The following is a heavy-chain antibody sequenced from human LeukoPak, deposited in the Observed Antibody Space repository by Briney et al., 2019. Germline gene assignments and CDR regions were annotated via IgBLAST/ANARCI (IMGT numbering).Heavy chain of an antibody. CDR1: GYSISSGYF. CDR2: IYHSGST. Sequence: SETLSLTCTVSGYSISSGYFWVWIRQPPGKGLEWIGSIYHSGSTSYNPSLKSRLTISVDTSKNQFSLKLNFVTAADTAVYYCARELWFGELLYRINWFDPWGQGTLVTVSS. D-gene: IGHD3-10*01. CDR3: ARELWFGELLYRINWFDP. V-gene: IGHV4-38-2*02. J-gene: IGHJ5*02.